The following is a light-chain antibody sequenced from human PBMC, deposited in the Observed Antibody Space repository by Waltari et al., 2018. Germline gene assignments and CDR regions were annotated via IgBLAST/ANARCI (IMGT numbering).Light chain of an antibody. Sequence: QSVLTQPPLASGTPGQRVTISCSGNSSNIGINTVTWYQQLPGTAPKLLIYANYNRPSGVPDRFSASKSDTSASLAISGLQSGDEADYFCATWDDSLNGRVFGGGTKLAVL. V-gene: IGLV1-44*01. CDR3: ATWDDSLNGRV. CDR1: SSNIGINT. CDR2: ANY. J-gene: IGLJ3*02.